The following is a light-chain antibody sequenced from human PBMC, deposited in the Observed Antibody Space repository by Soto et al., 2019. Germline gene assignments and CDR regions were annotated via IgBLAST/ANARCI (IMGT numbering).Light chain of an antibody. CDR1: QTISSW. CDR2: KAS. V-gene: IGKV1-5*03. J-gene: IGKJ1*01. Sequence: DIQITQYPSTLSGSVGDRVTITCRASQTISSWLAWYQQKPGKAPKLLIYKASTLKSGVPSRFSGSGSGTEFTLTISSLQPDDFATYYCQHYKSYSEAFGQVTKVDFK. CDR3: QHYKSYSEA.